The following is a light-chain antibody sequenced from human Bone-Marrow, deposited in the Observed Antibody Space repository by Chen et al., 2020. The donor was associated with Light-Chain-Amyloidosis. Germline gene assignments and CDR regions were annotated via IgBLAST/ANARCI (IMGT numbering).Light chain of an antibody. CDR3: RQYVVSPRP. Sequence: EIVLTQSPGTLSLSPGERATLSCRASQTISSDHLAWYQQKPGRAPRLLMYGVSSRATGIPDRFGGGGSGPDFTLTISSLEPENLAVNYCRQYVVSPRPFGQGTKLDMK. CDR2: GVS. V-gene: IGKV3-20*01. J-gene: IGKJ1*01. CDR1: QTISSDH.